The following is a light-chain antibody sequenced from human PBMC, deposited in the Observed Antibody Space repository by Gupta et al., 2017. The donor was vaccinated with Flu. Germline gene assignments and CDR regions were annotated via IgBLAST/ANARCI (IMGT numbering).Light chain of an antibody. Sequence: DIQMTQSPSSLSASVGDRVTITCRASQSISSYLNWYQQKPGKAPKLLIYAASSVQSGVPSRFSGSGSGTDFTLTISRLQPEDFATYYCQQRDSTPGTFGQGTKVEIK. CDR1: QSISSY. CDR2: AAS. CDR3: QQRDSTPGT. V-gene: IGKV1-39*01. J-gene: IGKJ1*01.